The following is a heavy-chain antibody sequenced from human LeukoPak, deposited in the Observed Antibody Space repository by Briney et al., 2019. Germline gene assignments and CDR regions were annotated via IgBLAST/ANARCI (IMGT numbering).Heavy chain of an antibody. Sequence: ASVKVSCRASGYTFTSYDINWVRQATGQGLEWMGWMNPNSGNTGYAQKFQGRVTMTKNTSITTAYMELSSLRSEDTAVYYCARALSWTTDSYYYMDVWGKGTTVTVSS. CDR2: MNPNSGNT. J-gene: IGHJ6*03. CDR3: ARALSWTTDSYYYMDV. V-gene: IGHV1-8*01. D-gene: IGHD3/OR15-3a*01. CDR1: GYTFTSYD.